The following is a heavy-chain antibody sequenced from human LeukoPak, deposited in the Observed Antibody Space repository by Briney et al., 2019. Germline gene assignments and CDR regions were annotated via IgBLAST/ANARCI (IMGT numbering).Heavy chain of an antibody. V-gene: IGHV3-23*01. CDR3: AKLTSGWFEDF. D-gene: IGHD6-19*01. Sequence: PGGPLRLSCAASGFTFSSYAMTWVRQAPGKGLEWVSAIRPSDGSTFYADSVMGRFTISRDSSKNTLYLQMNSLRAEDTALYYCAKLTSGWFEDFWGQGTLVTVSS. J-gene: IGHJ4*02. CDR2: IRPSDGST. CDR1: GFTFSSYA.